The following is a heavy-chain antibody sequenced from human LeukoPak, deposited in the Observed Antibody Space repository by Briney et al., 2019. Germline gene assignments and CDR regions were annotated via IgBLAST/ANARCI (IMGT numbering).Heavy chain of an antibody. CDR3: ARRMTPTRSLDY. D-gene: IGHD2-15*01. J-gene: IGHJ4*02. CDR1: GGSISSSSYF. V-gene: IGHV4-39*01. Sequence: SETLSLTCTVSGGSISSSSYFWGWIRQPPGKGLEWIGSIYYSGSTYYNPSLKSRVTISVDTSNNQFSLKLSSVTAADTAVHHCARRMTPTRSLDYWGQGTLVTVSS. CDR2: IYYSGST.